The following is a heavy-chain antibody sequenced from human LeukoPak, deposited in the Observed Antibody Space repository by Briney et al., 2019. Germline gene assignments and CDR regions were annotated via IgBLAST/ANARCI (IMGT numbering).Heavy chain of an antibody. D-gene: IGHD3-10*01. CDR1: GYTLSELS. Sequence: ASVKVSCKVSGYTLSELSMHLWRQSPGKRPGWRGGFDPEEGETIYAQNSQGRVTMTEDKSTDTAYMELSSLRSEDTAVYYCATVLWFGELLYNFDYWGQGTLVAVSS. J-gene: IGHJ4*02. V-gene: IGHV1-24*01. CDR3: ATVLWFGELLYNFDY. CDR2: FDPEEGET.